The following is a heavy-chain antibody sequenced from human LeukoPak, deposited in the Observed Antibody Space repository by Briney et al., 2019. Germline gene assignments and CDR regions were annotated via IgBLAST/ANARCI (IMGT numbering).Heavy chain of an antibody. CDR2: IYRSGST. V-gene: IGHV4-38-2*02. D-gene: IGHD5-24*01. CDR3: ARGRVEMATIDFDY. CDR1: GYSISSGYY. J-gene: IGHJ4*02. Sequence: PSETLSLTCTVSGYSISSGYYWGWIRQSPGKGLEWIATIYRSGSTYYNPSLKSRVTISIDTSKNQFSLKLSSVTAADTAMYYCARGRVEMATIDFDYWGQGTLVTVSS.